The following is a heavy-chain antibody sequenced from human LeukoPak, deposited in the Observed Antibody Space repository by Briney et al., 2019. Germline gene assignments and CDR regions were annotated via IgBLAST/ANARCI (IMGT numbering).Heavy chain of an antibody. CDR2: IYHSGSA. D-gene: IGHD2-2*01. CDR3: ARDPRWLTPDCTSTSCYENYFDP. J-gene: IGHJ5*02. V-gene: IGHV4-38-2*02. Sequence: SETLSPTCAVSGYSISSGYQWAWIRQSPGKGLEWIGSIYHSGSAHYNPPLKSRVTISVETSKNQFSLKMYSVTAADTAVYYCARDPRWLTPDCTSTSCYENYFDPWGQGTLVTVSS. CDR1: GYSISSGYQ.